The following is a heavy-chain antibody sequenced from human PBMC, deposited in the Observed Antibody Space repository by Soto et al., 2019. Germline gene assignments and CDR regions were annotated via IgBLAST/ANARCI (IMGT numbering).Heavy chain of an antibody. CDR2: IFHSLGA. V-gene: IGHV4-59*01. J-gene: IGHJ1*01. D-gene: IGHD6-19*01. Sequence: SETLSLTCTVSGGSTTSDYWSWIRQPPGKGLEWLGYIFHSLGAKYNPSLGSRGTISVDTSKNQFSLRLSSVTAADTAVYYCAGTGYTSGLAGWFQYWGQGTLVTVSS. CDR1: GGSTTSDY. CDR3: AGTGYTSGLAGWFQY.